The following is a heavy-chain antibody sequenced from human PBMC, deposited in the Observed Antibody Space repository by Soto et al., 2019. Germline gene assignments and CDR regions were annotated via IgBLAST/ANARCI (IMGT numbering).Heavy chain of an antibody. J-gene: IGHJ6*02. D-gene: IGHD3-3*01. Sequence: QPGGSLRLSCAASGFTFSSYAMSWVRQAPGKGLEWVSAISGSGGSTYYADSVKGRFTISRDNSKNTLYLQMNSLRAEDTAVYYCAKDLSVTYYDFWSGYLDYYGMDVWGQGTTVTVSS. CDR2: ISGSGGST. V-gene: IGHV3-23*01. CDR1: GFTFSSYA. CDR3: AKDLSVTYYDFWSGYLDYYGMDV.